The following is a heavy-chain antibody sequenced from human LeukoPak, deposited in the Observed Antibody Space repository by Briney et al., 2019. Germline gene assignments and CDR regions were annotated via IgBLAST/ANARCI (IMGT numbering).Heavy chain of an antibody. J-gene: IGHJ4*02. V-gene: IGHV4-38-2*02. CDR3: AREGEGYDCGGDCYPYYFDY. Sequence: PSETLSLTCTVSGYSISSGYYWGWIRQPPGKGLEWIGSIYHSGSTYYNPSLKSRVTISVDTSKNQFSLKLSSVTAADTAVYYCAREGEGYDCGGDCYPYYFDYWGQGTLVTVSS. CDR1: GYSISSGYY. CDR2: IYHSGST. D-gene: IGHD2-21*02.